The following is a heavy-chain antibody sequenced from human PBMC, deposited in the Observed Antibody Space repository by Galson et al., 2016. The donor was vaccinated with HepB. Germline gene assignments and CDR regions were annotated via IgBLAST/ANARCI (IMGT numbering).Heavy chain of an antibody. CDR2: TSYDGSHE. J-gene: IGHJ6*02. D-gene: IGHD3-3*01. CDR3: AREVHSDDFWSGYTLSYYGMDV. V-gene: IGHV3-30*03. CDR1: GFSLSGFA. Sequence: SLRLSCAASGFSLSGFAMHWVRQAPGKGLEWVAVTSYDGSHEFSDSVKGRFTISKDNSKNTLFLQMNSLRAEDTAVYYCAREVHSDDFWSGYTLSYYGMDVWGQGTAVTVPS.